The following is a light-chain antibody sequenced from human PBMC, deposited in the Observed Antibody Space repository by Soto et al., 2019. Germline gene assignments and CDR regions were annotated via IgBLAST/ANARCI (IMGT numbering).Light chain of an antibody. CDR2: KAS. J-gene: IGKJ4*01. V-gene: IGKV1-5*03. CDR1: QSISSW. Sequence: DIQMTQSPSTLSASVGDRVTITCRASQSISSWLAWYQQKPGKAPKLLIYKASSLESGVPSSFSGSGSETEFTLTINSLQPDDFATYYCQQYNSYPLTFGGGTKVEIK. CDR3: QQYNSYPLT.